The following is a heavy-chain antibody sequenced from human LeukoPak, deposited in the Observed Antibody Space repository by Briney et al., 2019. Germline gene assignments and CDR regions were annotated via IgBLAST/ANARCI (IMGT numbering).Heavy chain of an antibody. D-gene: IGHD6-13*01. Sequence: GRSLRLSCAASGFTFSSYGMHWVRQAPGKGLEWVAVIWYDGSNKYYADSVKGRFTISRDNSKNTLYLQMNSLRAEDTAVYYCAKVGKRAAGTRVYFQHWGQGTLVTVSS. CDR1: GFTFSSYG. J-gene: IGHJ1*01. V-gene: IGHV3-33*06. CDR2: IWYDGSNK. CDR3: AKVGKRAAGTRVYFQH.